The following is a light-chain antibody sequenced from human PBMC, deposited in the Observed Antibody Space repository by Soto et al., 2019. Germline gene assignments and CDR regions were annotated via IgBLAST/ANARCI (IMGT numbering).Light chain of an antibody. CDR2: DAS. J-gene: IGKJ4*01. Sequence: DIQMTQSPSTLSASLGDRVTFSCRASQSISSWLAWYRQKPGKAPKLLIFDASSLESGVASRFSGSGSGTDFTLTLSSLQPDDFSIYYCQQYHSFPLTFGGGTKVEIK. V-gene: IGKV1-5*01. CDR1: QSISSW. CDR3: QQYHSFPLT.